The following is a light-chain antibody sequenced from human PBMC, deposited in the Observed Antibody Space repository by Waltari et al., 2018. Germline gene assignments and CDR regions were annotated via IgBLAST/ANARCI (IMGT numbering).Light chain of an antibody. Sequence: DIVMTQSPDSLAVSLGERATINCKSSQTVLYSSNNKNYLAWYQQKPGQPPKLLIYWASTRASGVPDRFSGSGSGTDFTLTISSLQAEDVAVYYCQQYYSTPSFGGGTEVEIK. J-gene: IGKJ4*01. V-gene: IGKV4-1*01. CDR3: QQYYSTPS. CDR2: WAS. CDR1: QTVLYSSNNKNY.